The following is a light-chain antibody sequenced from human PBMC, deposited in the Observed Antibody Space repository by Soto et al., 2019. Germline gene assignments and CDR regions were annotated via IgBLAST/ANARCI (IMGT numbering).Light chain of an antibody. CDR3: QQYYDWPWT. CDR1: QSLGSN. V-gene: IGKV3-15*01. Sequence: EKVMTQSPGSLSVSPGERAALSCRASQSLGSNLAWYQRKPGQAPRLLIYGASTRATGIPSRFSGSGSGTEFTLTISSLQSEDFAVYYCQQYYDWPWTFGQGTTVEIK. J-gene: IGKJ1*01. CDR2: GAS.